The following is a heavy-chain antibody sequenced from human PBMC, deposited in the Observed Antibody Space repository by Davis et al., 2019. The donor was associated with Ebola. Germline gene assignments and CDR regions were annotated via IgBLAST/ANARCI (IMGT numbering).Heavy chain of an antibody. V-gene: IGHV4-34*01. CDR2: IYHSGST. CDR3: ARAVGRGAWFDP. J-gene: IGHJ5*02. Sequence: SETLSLTCAVYGGSFSGYYWSWIRQPPGKGLEWIGYIYHSGSTYYNPSLKSRVTISVDTSKNQFSLKLSSVTAADTAVYYCARAVGRGAWFDPWGQGTLVTVSS. D-gene: IGHD3-10*01. CDR1: GGSFSGYY.